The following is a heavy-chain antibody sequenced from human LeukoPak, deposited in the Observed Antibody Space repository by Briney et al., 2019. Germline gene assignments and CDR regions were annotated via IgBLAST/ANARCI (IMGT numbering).Heavy chain of an antibody. D-gene: IGHD2-15*01. J-gene: IGHJ3*02. CDR2: IYDSGST. CDR3: ARDCSGGSCYGAFDI. CDR1: GGSISSGGFY. V-gene: IGHV4-30-4*01. Sequence: SQTLSLTCTVSGGSISSGGFYWSWIRQPPGKGLEWIGYIYDSGSTYYNPSLKSRITISVDTSENRFSLKLSSVTATDTAVYYCARDCSGGSCYGAFDIWGQGTMVTVSS.